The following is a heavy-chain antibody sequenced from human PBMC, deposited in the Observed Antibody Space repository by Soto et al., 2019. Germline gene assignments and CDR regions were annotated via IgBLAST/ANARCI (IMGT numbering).Heavy chain of an antibody. J-gene: IGHJ4*02. V-gene: IGHV3-66*01. CDR1: GFTVSSNY. CDR3: ARAGTNDYYDRSGYFGY. D-gene: IGHD3-22*01. CDR2: IYSGGST. Sequence: EVQLVESGGGLVQPGGSLRLSCAASGFTVSSNYMSWVRQAPGKGLEWVSVIYSGGSTYYADSVKGRFTISRDNSKNTLYLQMNSLRAEDTAVYYCARAGTNDYYDRSGYFGYWGQGTLVTVSS.